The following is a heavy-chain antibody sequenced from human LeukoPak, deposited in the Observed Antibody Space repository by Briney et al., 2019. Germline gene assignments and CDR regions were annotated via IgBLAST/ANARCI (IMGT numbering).Heavy chain of an antibody. D-gene: IGHD3-9*01. CDR3: TRADSITTFAGGY. Sequence: GRSLRLSCTASGFTFGDYAMSWVRQAPGKGLEWVGFIRSKAYGGTTEYAASVKGRLTISRDDSKSIAYLQMNSLKTEDTAVYYCTRADSITTFAGGYWGHGTLVTVSS. CDR2: IRSKAYGGTT. CDR1: GFTFGDYA. J-gene: IGHJ4*01. V-gene: IGHV3-49*04.